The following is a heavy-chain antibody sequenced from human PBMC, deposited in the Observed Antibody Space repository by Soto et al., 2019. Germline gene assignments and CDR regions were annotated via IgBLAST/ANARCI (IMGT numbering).Heavy chain of an antibody. CDR1: GFTFDDYG. V-gene: IGHV3-20*01. J-gene: IGHJ3*02. CDR2: ISLNGGST. D-gene: IGHD2-2*01. CDR3: ARSSTSSTEHDAFDI. Sequence: EVQLVESGGGVVRPGGSLRLSCAASGFTFDDYGMSWVRQAPGKGLEWVSGISLNGGSTGYADSVKGRFTISRDNAKNSLYLQRNSLRAGDTALYHCARSSTSSTEHDAFDIWGQGTMVTVSS.